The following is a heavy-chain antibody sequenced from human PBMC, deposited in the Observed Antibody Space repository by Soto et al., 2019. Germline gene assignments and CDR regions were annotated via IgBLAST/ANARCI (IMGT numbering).Heavy chain of an antibody. J-gene: IGHJ4*02. CDR1: GGSISSHY. CDR3: GRMTPLDLAF. D-gene: IGHD1-1*01. V-gene: IGHV4-59*11. CDR2: IYYSGST. Sequence: SVTLSLTCTVSGGSISSHYWSWIRQPPGKGLEWIGYIYYSGSTNYNPSLKSRVTISVDTSKNQFSLKLSSVTAAYTPVYYCGRMTPLDLAFRGQGTLVPVSS.